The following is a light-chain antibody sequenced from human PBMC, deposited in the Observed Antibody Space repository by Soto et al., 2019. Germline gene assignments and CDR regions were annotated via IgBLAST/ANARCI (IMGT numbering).Light chain of an antibody. CDR1: SSDVGSYNL. CDR2: EGS. V-gene: IGLV2-23*01. Sequence: QSALTQPASVSGSPGQSITISCTGTSSDVGSYNLVSWYQQHPGKAPKLMIYEGSKRPSGVSNRFSGSKSGSTSSLTISGLQAEDEADYYCCSYAGSSTRYVFGAGTQLTVL. J-gene: IGLJ1*01. CDR3: CSYAGSSTRYV.